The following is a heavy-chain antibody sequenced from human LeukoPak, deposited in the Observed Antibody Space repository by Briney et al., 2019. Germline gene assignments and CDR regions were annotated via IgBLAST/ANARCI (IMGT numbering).Heavy chain of an antibody. D-gene: IGHD3-22*01. J-gene: IGHJ4*02. CDR1: GFTFSSYG. V-gene: IGHV3-33*01. Sequence: GRSLRLSCAASGFTFSSYGMHWVRQAPGKGLEWVAVIWYDGSNKYYADSVKGRFTISRDNSKNTLYLQMNSLRAEDTAVYYCARDGYDSSGYYYFDYWGQGTLVTVSS. CDR2: IWYDGSNK. CDR3: ARDGYDSSGYYYFDY.